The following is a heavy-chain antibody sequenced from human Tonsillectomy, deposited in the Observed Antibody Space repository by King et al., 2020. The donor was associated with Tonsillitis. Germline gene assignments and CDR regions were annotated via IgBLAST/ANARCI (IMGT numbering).Heavy chain of an antibody. CDR2: IYWNDDK. CDR1: GFSLSTSGVG. V-gene: IGHV2-5*01. CDR3: AHRRTDTDMVTGFDY. J-gene: IGHJ4*02. D-gene: IGHD5-18*01. Sequence: TLKESGPTVVKPPQTLTLTCTFSGFSLSTSGVGVGWIRQPPGKALEWLALIYWNDDKRYSPSLKSRLTITKDTSKNQVVLTMTNMDPVDTATYYCAHRRTDTDMVTGFDYWGQGTLVTVSS.